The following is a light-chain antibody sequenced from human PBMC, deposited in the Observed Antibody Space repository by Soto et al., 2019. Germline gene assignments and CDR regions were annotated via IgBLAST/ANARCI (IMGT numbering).Light chain of an antibody. J-gene: IGKJ1*01. CDR1: QSVSSSY. V-gene: IGKV3-20*01. CDR2: GAS. Sequence: EIVLTQSPGTLSLSPGERAPPPCVASQSVSSSYLAWYQQKPGQAPRLLIYGASSRATGIPDRFSGSGSGTDFTLTISRLEPEDFAVYYCQQYGSSPRTFGQGTKVDIK. CDR3: QQYGSSPRT.